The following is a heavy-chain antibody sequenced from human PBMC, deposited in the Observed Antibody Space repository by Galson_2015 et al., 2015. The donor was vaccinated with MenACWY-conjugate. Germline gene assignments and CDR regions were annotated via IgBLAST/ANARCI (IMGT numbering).Heavy chain of an antibody. D-gene: IGHD6-13*01. V-gene: IGHV6-1*01. Sequence: CAISGDSVSSNSAAWNWIRQSPSRGLEWLGRTYYRSKWYHDYPVSVKSRITINPGTSKNQFSLQLNSVTPDGTALYYCARTCPPYSRTWYKYFDYWGQGTLVTVSS. J-gene: IGHJ4*02. CDR2: TYYRSKWYH. CDR3: ARTCPPYSRTWYKYFDY. CDR1: GDSVSSNSAA.